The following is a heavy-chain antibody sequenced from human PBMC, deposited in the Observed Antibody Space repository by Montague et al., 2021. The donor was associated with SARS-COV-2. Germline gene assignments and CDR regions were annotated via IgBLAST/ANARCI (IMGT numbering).Heavy chain of an antibody. CDR2: IYYSGTT. D-gene: IGHD3-10*01. Sequence: SETLSLTCSVSSGSIISSGYYWGWIRQPPGKELEWIGNIYYSGTTYYNPSLQSRVTISVYTSKNHLSLRLSSVTAADTAVYFCARGMVRGVTAPFDYWGQGSQVTVSS. CDR1: SGSIISSGYY. CDR3: ARGMVRGVTAPFDY. V-gene: IGHV4-39*02. J-gene: IGHJ4*02.